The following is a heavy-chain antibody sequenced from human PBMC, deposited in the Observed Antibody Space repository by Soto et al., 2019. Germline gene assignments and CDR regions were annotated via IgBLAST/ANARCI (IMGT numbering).Heavy chain of an antibody. J-gene: IGHJ5*02. V-gene: IGHV1-69*13. CDR3: ARAFPDPITGARYNWFDP. D-gene: IGHD1-20*01. CDR1: GGTFSSYA. CDR2: IIPIFGTA. Sequence: SVKVSCKASGGTFSSYAISWVRQAPGQGLEWMGGIIPIFGTANYAQKFQGRVTITADESTSTAYMELSSLRSEDTAVYYCARAFPDPITGARYNWFDPWGQGTLVTVSS.